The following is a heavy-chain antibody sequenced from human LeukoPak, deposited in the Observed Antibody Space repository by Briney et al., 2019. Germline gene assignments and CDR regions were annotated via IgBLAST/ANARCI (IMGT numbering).Heavy chain of an antibody. CDR1: GGSISSSSYY. J-gene: IGHJ3*02. CDR2: IYYSGST. CDR3: ARGAPLDDAFDI. V-gene: IGHV4-39*01. Sequence: SETLSLTCTVSGGSISSSSYYWGWIRQPPGKGLEWIGSIYYSGSTYYNPSLKSRVTISVDTSKNQFSLKLSSVTAADTAVYYCARGAPLDDAFDIWGQGTMVTVSS.